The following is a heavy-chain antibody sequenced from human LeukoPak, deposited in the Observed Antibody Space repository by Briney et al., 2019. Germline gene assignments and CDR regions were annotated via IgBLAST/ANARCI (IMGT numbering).Heavy chain of an antibody. V-gene: IGHV1-69*05. D-gene: IGHD6-13*01. CDR2: IIPVFGTA. CDR1: GGTFSNYA. J-gene: IGHJ4*02. Sequence: SVKVSCKASGGTFSNYAISWVRQAPGQGLEWMGGIIPVFGTANYAQKFQGRVTITTDESTSTAHMELSSLRSEDTAVYYCARGRQEIQSSSWWFDYWGQGTLVTVSS. CDR3: ARGRQEIQSSSWWFDY.